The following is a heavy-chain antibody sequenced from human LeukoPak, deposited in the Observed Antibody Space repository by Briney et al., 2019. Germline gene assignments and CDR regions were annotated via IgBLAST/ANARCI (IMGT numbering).Heavy chain of an antibody. CDR2: ISYDESNE. CDR1: GFTFSSYG. J-gene: IGHJ3*02. D-gene: IGHD6-19*01. CDR3: VKVPRSGCCAFDI. V-gene: IGHV3-30*18. Sequence: GRSLRLSCAASGFTFSSYGMHWVRQAPGKGLEWVAAISYDESNEYYVDSVKGRFTVSRDNSKNTLYLQMNSLRVEDTAVYYCVKVPRSGCCAFDIWGQGTMVTVSS.